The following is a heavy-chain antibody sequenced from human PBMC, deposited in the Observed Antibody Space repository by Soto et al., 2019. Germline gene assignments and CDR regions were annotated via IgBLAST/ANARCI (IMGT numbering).Heavy chain of an antibody. CDR2: LSGSGGST. V-gene: IGHV3-23*01. Sequence: EEQLLESGGGLVQPGGSLRLSCAASGFTFSSYAMSWVRQAPGKGLEWVSILSGSGGSTDYADSVKGRFSISRDNSKNTQYLQMNSLRAEDTAVYYCAKSTQICGVAIDYSYYGMDVWGQGTAVTVSS. CDR1: GFTFSSYA. CDR3: AKSTQICGVAIDYSYYGMDV. J-gene: IGHJ6*02. D-gene: IGHD3-3*01.